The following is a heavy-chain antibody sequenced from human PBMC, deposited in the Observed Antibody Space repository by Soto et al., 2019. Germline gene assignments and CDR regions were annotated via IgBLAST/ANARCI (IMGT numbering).Heavy chain of an antibody. V-gene: IGHV3-64*01. D-gene: IGHD3-10*01. CDR2: ISSNGGST. J-gene: IGHJ4*02. CDR3: AREDPGGSGSYYSPNFDY. CDR1: GFTFSSYA. Sequence: GGSLRLSCAASGFTFSSYAMHWVRQAPGKGLEYVSAISSNGGSTYYANSVKGRFTISRDNSKNTLYLQMGSLRAEDMAVYYCAREDPGGSGSYYSPNFDYWGQRTLVTVSS.